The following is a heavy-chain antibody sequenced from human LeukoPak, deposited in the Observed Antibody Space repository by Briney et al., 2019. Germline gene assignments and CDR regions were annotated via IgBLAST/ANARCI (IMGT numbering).Heavy chain of an antibody. CDR1: GGSIRSYF. CDR3: ARGLVLATDDAFDI. Sequence: SETLSLTCTVSGGSIRSYFWSWLRQPPGKGLEWIGYIWDTEITDYNPSFKSRVTISLDTSKNHFSLKLRSVTAADTALYFCARGLVLATDDAFDIWGQGTLVTVSS. D-gene: IGHD5-12*01. CDR2: IWDTEIT. J-gene: IGHJ3*02. V-gene: IGHV4-59*01.